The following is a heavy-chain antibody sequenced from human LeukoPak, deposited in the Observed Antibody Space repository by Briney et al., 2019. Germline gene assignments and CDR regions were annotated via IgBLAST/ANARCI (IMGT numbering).Heavy chain of an antibody. J-gene: IGHJ4*02. CDR2: IYYSGSS. D-gene: IGHD5-24*01. V-gene: IGHV4-31*03. CDR1: GGSISSGSYY. CDR3: ARNRDGYNSFDY. Sequence: SETLSLTCTVSGGSISSGSYYWSWIRQHPGKGLEWIGYIYYSGSSYYNPSLRSRVTISVDTSKNHFSLKLSSVTAADTAVYYCARNRDGYNSFDYWGQGTLVTVSS.